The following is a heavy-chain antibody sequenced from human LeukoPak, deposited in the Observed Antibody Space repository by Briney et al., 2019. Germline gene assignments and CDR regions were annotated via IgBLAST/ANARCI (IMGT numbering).Heavy chain of an antibody. CDR2: ISYDGSNK. V-gene: IGHV3-30*18. CDR3: AKGNWFDP. Sequence: QPGRSLRLSCAASGFTFSSYGMHWVRQAPGKGLEWVAVISYDGSNKYYADSVKGRFTISRDNSKNTLYLQMNSLRAEDTAVYYCAKGNWFDPWGQGTLVTASS. CDR1: GFTFSSYG. J-gene: IGHJ5*02.